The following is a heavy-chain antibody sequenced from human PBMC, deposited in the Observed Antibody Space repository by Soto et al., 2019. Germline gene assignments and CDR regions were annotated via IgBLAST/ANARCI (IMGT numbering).Heavy chain of an antibody. J-gene: IGHJ5*02. CDR3: ARDTNSLDL. V-gene: IGHV4-38-2*02. Sequence: PSETLSLTCVVSSYSISSGFFWAWIRQPPGKGLEWVGSIYHTGDTHCNPSLRSQVSMSVDTSKNQFSLRLTSLTAADTAVYFCARDTNSLDLWGRGILVTVSS. CDR1: SYSISSGFF. CDR2: IYHTGDT. D-gene: IGHD2-8*01.